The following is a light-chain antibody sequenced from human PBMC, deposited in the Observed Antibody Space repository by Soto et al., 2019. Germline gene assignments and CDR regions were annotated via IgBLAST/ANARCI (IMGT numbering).Light chain of an antibody. V-gene: IGLV2-14*01. CDR2: DVS. CDR1: SRDVGGYNY. J-gene: IGLJ2*01. CDR3: SSYTSSSIVV. Sequence: ALTQPASVSGSPGQSITISCTGTSRDVGGYNYVSWYQQHPGKAPKLMIYDVSNRPSGVSNRFSGSKSGNTASLTISGLQAEDEADYYCSSYTSSSIVVFGGGTKLTVL.